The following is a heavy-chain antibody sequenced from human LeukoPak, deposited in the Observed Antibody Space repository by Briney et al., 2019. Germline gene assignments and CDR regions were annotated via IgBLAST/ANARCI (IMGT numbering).Heavy chain of an antibody. D-gene: IGHD2-2*01. V-gene: IGHV1-46*01. CDR1: GYTFTDYY. J-gene: IGHJ6*02. CDR3: ARDGGGYCSSTSCLPYYYYGMDV. Sequence: GASVKVSCKASGYTFTDYYMHWVRQAPGQGLEWMGIINPSGGSTSYAQKFQGRVTITADKSTSTAYMELSSLRSEDTAVYYCARDGGGYCSSTSCLPYYYYGMDVWGQGTTVTVSS. CDR2: INPSGGST.